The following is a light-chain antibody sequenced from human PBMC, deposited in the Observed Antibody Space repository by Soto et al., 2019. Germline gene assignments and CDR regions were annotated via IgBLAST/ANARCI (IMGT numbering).Light chain of an antibody. CDR1: SSNIGAGYH. Sequence: QSVLTQPPSVSGAPGQRVTISCTGSSSNIGAGYHVHWYQQLPGTAPKLLIYGNSVRPSGVPDRFSGSKSGTSASLAITGLQAEDEGDYYCQPYDSSLSGSVFGGGTKLTVL. CDR3: QPYDSSLSGSV. J-gene: IGLJ3*02. CDR2: GNS. V-gene: IGLV1-40*01.